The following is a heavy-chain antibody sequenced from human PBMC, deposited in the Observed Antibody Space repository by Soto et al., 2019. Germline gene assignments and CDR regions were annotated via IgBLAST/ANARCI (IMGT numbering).Heavy chain of an antibody. D-gene: IGHD4-17*01. J-gene: IGHJ3*02. CDR2: ISSSGGTT. CDR3: ARPRGYGVFDAVDI. V-gene: IGHV3-23*01. CDR1: GFIFSTYA. Sequence: EAQLLETGGGLVQPGGSLRLSCTASGFIFSTYAMNWVRQAPGEGLEWVSAISSSGGTTFYAESVRGRFTISRYNSVNTLYLQMSSLITEETAVYYCARPRGYGVFDAVDIWGQGTMVTVSS.